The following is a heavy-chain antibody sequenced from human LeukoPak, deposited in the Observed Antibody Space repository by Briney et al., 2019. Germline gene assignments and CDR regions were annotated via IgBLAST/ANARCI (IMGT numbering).Heavy chain of an antibody. D-gene: IGHD2-2*01. CDR1: GFTFSSYA. V-gene: IGHV1-69*01. CDR3: ASSYCSSTSCQRAFDY. CDR2: IIPIFGTA. J-gene: IGHJ4*02. Sequence: GGSLRLSCAASGFTFSSYAISWVRQAPGQGLEWMGGIIPIFGTANYAQKFQGRVTITADESTSTAYMELSSLRSEDTAVYYCASSYCSSTSCQRAFDYWGQGTLVTVSS.